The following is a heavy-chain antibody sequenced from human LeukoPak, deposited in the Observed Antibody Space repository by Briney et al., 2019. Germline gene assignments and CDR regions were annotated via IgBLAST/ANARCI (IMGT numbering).Heavy chain of an antibody. J-gene: IGHJ1*01. D-gene: IGHD6-13*01. V-gene: IGHV4-34*01. CDR3: ARSISSSWWEFFQH. CDR1: GGSFSGYY. CDR2: INHSGST. Sequence: SETLSLTCAVYGGSFSGYYWSWIRQPPGKGLEWIGEINHSGSTNYNPSLKSRVTISVDTSKNQFSLKLSSVTAADTAMYYCARSISSSWWEFFQHWGQGTLVTVSS.